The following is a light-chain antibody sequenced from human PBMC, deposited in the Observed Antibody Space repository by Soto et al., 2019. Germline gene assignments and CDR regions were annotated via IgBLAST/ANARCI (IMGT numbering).Light chain of an antibody. CDR1: QSVGSTY. CDR3: QQYGTSPLT. V-gene: IGKV3-20*01. CDR2: GVS. Sequence: EIVLTQSPGTLSLSPGARATLSCRASQSVGSTYLAWYQQKPGQAPKLLIYGVSSRATGIPDRFSGSGSGTDFTLTISRLEPEDFAVYYCQQYGTSPLTFGPGTKVDI. J-gene: IGKJ3*01.